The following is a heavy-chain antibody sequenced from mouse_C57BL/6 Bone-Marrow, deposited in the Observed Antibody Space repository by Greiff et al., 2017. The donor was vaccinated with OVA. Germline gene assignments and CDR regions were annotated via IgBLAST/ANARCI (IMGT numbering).Heavy chain of an antibody. CDR1: GFSLTSYA. CDR3: ARKGGDYYGSGDHWYFDV. CDR2: IWTGGGT. Sequence: VQGVESGPGLVAPSQRLSITCTVSGFSLTSYAISWVRQPPGKGLEWLGVIWTGGGTNYNSALKSRLSNSKDNAKSQFFLKMNSLQTDDTARYYCARKGGDYYGSGDHWYFDVWGTGTTVTVSS. V-gene: IGHV2-9-1*01. D-gene: IGHD1-1*01. J-gene: IGHJ1*03.